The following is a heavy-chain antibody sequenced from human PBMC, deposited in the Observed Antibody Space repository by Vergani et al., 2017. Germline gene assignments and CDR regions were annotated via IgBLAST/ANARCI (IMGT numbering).Heavy chain of an antibody. D-gene: IGHD3-22*01. CDR1: GYSFTNYW. CDR2: IHPADSDT. V-gene: IGHV5-51*01. Sequence: EVQLLQSGAEVKKPGESLKISCQISGYSFTNYWIGWVRQMPGKGLEWMGIIHPADSDTRYSPSFQGQVTISVDKSISTAHLQRSSLRASDSAMYYCARLYGRDSSGSKYFDYWGQGTLVTVSS. J-gene: IGHJ4*02. CDR3: ARLYGRDSSGSKYFDY.